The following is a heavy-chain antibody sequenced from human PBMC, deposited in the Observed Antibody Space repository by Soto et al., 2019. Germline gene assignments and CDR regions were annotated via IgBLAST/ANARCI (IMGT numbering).Heavy chain of an antibody. CDR1: GFVFSDYV. CDR3: ARDQGGQSGNFIFDN. Sequence: GGSLRLSCAASGFVFSDYVIHWVRQAPGRGLDWVAGIWYHGRDIFYTDSVKGRFTISRDNSKNMLYLQMNSLRAEDTAVYYCARDQGGQSGNFIFDNWGQGTLVTVSS. CDR2: IWYHGRDI. J-gene: IGHJ4*02. V-gene: IGHV3-33*01. D-gene: IGHD1-26*01.